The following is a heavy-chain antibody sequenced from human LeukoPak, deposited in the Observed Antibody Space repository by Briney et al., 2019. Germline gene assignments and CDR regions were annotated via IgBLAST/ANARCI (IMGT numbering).Heavy chain of an antibody. V-gene: IGHV4-4*07. CDR2: IYTSGST. CDR1: GGSISSYY. J-gene: IGHJ4*02. CDR3: ARERYDSSGYYYLEY. D-gene: IGHD3-22*01. Sequence: NSSETLSLTCTVSGGSISSYYWSWIRQPAGKGLEWIGRIYTSGSTNYNPSLKSRVTMSVDTSKNQSSLKLSSVTAADTAVYYCARERYDSSGYYYLEYWGQGTLVTVSS.